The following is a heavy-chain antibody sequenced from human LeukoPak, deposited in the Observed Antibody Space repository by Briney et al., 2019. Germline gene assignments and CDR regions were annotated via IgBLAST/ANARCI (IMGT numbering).Heavy chain of an antibody. V-gene: IGHV3-7*04. CDR2: IKQDGSEK. CDR3: ARGGYCTSTICYFLNAFDI. D-gene: IGHD2-2*01. CDR1: GFTFSTYW. Sequence: GGSLRLSCAASGFTFSTYWMSWVRQAPGKGLEWVANIKQDGSEKNYVDSVRGRFTISRDNAKNSHYLQMNSLRAEDTAVYYCARGGYCTSTICYFLNAFDIWGQGTVVTVSS. J-gene: IGHJ3*02.